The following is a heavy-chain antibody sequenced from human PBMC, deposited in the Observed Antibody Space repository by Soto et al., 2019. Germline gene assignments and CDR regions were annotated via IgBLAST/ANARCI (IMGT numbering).Heavy chain of an antibody. CDR3: AREGEGAHSYGFYSFDY. CDR1: GGTFSSYA. D-gene: IGHD5-18*01. Sequence: ASVKVSCKASGGTFSSYAISWVRQAPGQGLEWMGGIIPIFGTANYAQKFQGRVTITADESTSTAYMELSSLRSEDTAVYYCAREGEGAHSYGFYSFDYWGQGTLVTVSS. J-gene: IGHJ4*02. V-gene: IGHV1-69*13. CDR2: IIPIFGTA.